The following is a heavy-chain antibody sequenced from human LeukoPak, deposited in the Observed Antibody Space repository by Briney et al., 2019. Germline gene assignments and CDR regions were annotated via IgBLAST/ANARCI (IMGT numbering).Heavy chain of an antibody. CDR2: INQDGSEK. J-gene: IGHJ3*02. CDR1: GFTFSSYS. V-gene: IGHV3-7*01. Sequence: PGGSLRLSCAASGFTFSSYSMTWVRQAPGKGLEWVANINQDGSEKYYVDSVKGRLTISRDNAKNSLYLQMNSLRAEDTAVYYCARDDAFDIWGQGTMVTVSS. CDR3: ARDDAFDI.